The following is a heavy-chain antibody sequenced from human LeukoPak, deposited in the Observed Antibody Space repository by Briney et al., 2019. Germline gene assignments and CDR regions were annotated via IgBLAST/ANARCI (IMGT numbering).Heavy chain of an antibody. D-gene: IGHD2-2*01. CDR1: GLTLNYDW. CDR3: ARDRYCASSTCPGAFDL. Sequence: PGGSLRLSCAASGLTLNYDWMTWVRQAPGKGLEWVGRIKSTSDGGTRDYAAPVKGRFTMSRDDSRNTVYLQMSSLKTEDTAVYYCARDRYCASSTCPGAFDLWGQGTVVTVSS. V-gene: IGHV3-15*01. J-gene: IGHJ3*01. CDR2: IKSTSDGGTR.